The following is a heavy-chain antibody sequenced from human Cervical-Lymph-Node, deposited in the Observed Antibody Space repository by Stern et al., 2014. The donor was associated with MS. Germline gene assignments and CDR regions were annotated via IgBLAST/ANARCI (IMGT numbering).Heavy chain of an antibody. CDR2: IYYSGST. J-gene: IGHJ4*02. D-gene: IGHD4/OR15-4a*01. V-gene: IGHV4-31*03. Sequence: QLQLQESGPGLVKPSQTLSLTCTVPGGSISSGGYYWSWIGQHPGKGLEWIGYIYYSGSTYYNPSLKSRVTISVDTSKNQFSLKLSSVTAADTAVYYCARLSMGHFDYWGQGTLVTVSS. CDR1: GGSISSGGYY. CDR3: ARLSMGHFDY.